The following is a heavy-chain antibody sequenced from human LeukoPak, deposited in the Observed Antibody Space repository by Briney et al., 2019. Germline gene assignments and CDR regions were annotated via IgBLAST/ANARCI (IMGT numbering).Heavy chain of an antibody. Sequence: GGSLRLSCAASGFTFSSYAMSWVRQAPGKGLEWVSAISGSGGSTYYADSVKGRFTISRDNSKNTPYLQMNSLRAEDTAVYYCAKAGNFDWLLFPFDYWGQGTLVTVSS. D-gene: IGHD3-9*01. CDR1: GFTFSSYA. CDR3: AKAGNFDWLLFPFDY. V-gene: IGHV3-23*01. CDR2: ISGSGGST. J-gene: IGHJ4*02.